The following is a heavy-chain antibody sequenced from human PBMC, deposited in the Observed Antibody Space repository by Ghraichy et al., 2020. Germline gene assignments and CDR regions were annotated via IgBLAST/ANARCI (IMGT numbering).Heavy chain of an antibody. J-gene: IGHJ6*02. CDR1: GGSFSGYY. V-gene: IGHV4-34*01. Sequence: SETLSLTCAVYGGSFSGYYWSWIRQPPGKGLEWIGEINHSGSTNYNPSLKSRVTISVDTSKNQFSLKLSPVTAADTAVYYCARGGDYGVYYYYYGMDVWGQGTTVTVSS. CDR3: ARGGDYGVYYYYYGMDV. D-gene: IGHD4-17*01. CDR2: INHSGST.